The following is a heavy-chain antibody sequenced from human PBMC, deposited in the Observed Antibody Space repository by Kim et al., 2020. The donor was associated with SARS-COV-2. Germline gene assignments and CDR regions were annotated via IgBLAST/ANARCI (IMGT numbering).Heavy chain of an antibody. V-gene: IGHV4-59*01. Sequence: SETLSLTCTVSGGSISSYYWSWIRQPPGKGLEWIGYIYYSGSTNYNPSLKSRVTISVDTSKNQFSLKLSSVTAADTAVYYCARGGDQWGFGVDYWGQGTL. CDR1: GGSISSYY. CDR2: IYYSGST. CDR3: ARGGDQWGFGVDY. J-gene: IGHJ4*02. D-gene: IGHD3-10*01.